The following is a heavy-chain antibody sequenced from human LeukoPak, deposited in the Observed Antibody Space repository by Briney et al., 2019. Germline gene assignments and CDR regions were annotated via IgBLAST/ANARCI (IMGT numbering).Heavy chain of an antibody. CDR1: GGSFSGYY. D-gene: IGHD3-3*01. Sequence: SETLFLTCAVYGGSFSGYYWSWIRQPPGKGLEWIGEINHSGSTNYNPSLKSRVTISVDTSKNQFSLKLSSVTAADTAVYYCARVIRVLRFLEWLKPNWFDPWGQGTLVTVSS. CDR2: INHSGST. V-gene: IGHV4-34*01. CDR3: ARVIRVLRFLEWLKPNWFDP. J-gene: IGHJ5*02.